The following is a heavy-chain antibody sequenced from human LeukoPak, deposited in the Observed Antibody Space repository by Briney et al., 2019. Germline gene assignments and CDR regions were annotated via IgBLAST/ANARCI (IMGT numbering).Heavy chain of an antibody. CDR3: ARALDDYGSL. CDR1: GFTFSSYG. V-gene: IGHV3-30*03. D-gene: IGHD4-17*01. Sequence: GGSLRLSCAASGFTFSSYGMHWVRQAPGKGLEWVAVISYDGSNKYYADSVKGRFTISRDNSKNTLYLQMNSLRAEDTAVYYCARALDDYGSLWGQGTLVTVSS. CDR2: ISYDGSNK. J-gene: IGHJ4*02.